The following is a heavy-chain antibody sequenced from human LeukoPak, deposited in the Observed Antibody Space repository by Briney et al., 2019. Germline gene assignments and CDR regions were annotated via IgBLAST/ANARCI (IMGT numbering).Heavy chain of an antibody. CDR1: GGSFSGYY. CDR3: AGGYFSGGCCPLCF. D-gene: IGHD2-15*01. CDR2: INHSGST. V-gene: IGHV4-34*01. Sequence: SETLSLTCAVYGGSFSGYYWNWIRQPPGKGLEWIGEINHSGSTNYNPSLKSRVTISVDTSKNQFSLKLSSVTASDTAVYYWAGGYFSGGCCPLCFWGQGTLVTVSS. J-gene: IGHJ4*02.